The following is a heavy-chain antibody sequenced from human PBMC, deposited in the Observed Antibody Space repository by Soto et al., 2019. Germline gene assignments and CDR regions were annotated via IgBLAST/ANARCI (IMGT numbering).Heavy chain of an antibody. D-gene: IGHD3-3*01. Sequence: PGGSLRLSCAASGFTFSSYSMNWVRQAPGKGLEWVSSISSSSSYIYYADSVTGRFTISRDNAKNSLYLQMNSLRAEDTAVYYCARDRTDFWSGYPDYWGQGTLVTVSS. V-gene: IGHV3-21*01. J-gene: IGHJ4*02. CDR2: ISSSSSYI. CDR1: GFTFSSYS. CDR3: ARDRTDFWSGYPDY.